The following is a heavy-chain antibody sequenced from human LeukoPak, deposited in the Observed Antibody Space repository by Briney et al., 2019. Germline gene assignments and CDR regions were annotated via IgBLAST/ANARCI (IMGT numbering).Heavy chain of an antibody. V-gene: IGHV1-8*01. CDR3: ARGPSYYDFHH. CDR2: MNPNSGNA. Sequence: ASVKVSCKASGYTFTSYDISWVRQATGQGLEWMGWMNPNSGNAGYAQRFQGRVTMTSNTSISTAYMELSGLRSEDTAIYYCARGPSYYDFHHWGQGTLVTVSS. J-gene: IGHJ4*02. CDR1: GYTFTSYD. D-gene: IGHD3-3*01.